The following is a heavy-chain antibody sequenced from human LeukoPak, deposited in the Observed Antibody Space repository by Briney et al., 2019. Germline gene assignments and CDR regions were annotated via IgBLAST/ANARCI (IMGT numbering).Heavy chain of an antibody. CDR2: IRYDGTNK. D-gene: IGHD1-26*01. Sequence: PGGSLRLSCTASGFTFSSYGIHWVRQAPGTGLEWVAFIRYDGTNKYYTDSVKGRFTISRDNSKNTLYLQMNSLRPEDTATYYCAKGVAATVTYAFVAWGQGTMVTVSS. CDR3: AKGVAATVTYAFVA. V-gene: IGHV3-30*02. J-gene: IGHJ3*01. CDR1: GFTFSSYG.